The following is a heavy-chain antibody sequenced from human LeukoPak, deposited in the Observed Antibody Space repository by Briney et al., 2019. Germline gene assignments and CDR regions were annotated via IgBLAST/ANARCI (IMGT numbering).Heavy chain of an antibody. CDR1: GGTFSSYA. J-gene: IGHJ5*02. V-gene: IGHV1-69*05. Sequence: SVKVSCKASGGTFSSYAISWVRQAPGQGLEWMGGIIPIFGTANYAQKFQGRVTITTDESTSTAYMELSSLRSEDTAVYHCARDPRTYYYDSSGYPAGGWFDPWGQGTLVTVSS. CDR2: IIPIFGTA. CDR3: ARDPRTYYYDSSGYPAGGWFDP. D-gene: IGHD3-22*01.